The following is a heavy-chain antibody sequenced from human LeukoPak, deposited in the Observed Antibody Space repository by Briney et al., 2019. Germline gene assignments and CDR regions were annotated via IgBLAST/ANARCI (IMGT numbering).Heavy chain of an antibody. V-gene: IGHV3-30*02. J-gene: IGHJ4*02. CDR1: GFTFSTSG. CDR2: IRYDGGRI. Sequence: PGGSLRPSCAASGFTFSTSGMHWVRQAPGKGLEWVAFIRYDGGRIEYVDSVKGRFTISRDNSKNTLYLQVKSLRAEDTAVYYCAKEKYSSGWSDYWGQGTLVTVSS. D-gene: IGHD6-19*01. CDR3: AKEKYSSGWSDY.